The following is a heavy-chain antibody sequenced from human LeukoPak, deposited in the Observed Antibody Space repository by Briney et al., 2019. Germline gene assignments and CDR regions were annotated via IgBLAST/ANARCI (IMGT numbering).Heavy chain of an antibody. CDR1: GFTFSSYG. CDR3: AKEEWLLAVYFDY. D-gene: IGHD3-3*01. Sequence: PGGSLRLSCAASGFTFSSYGMHWVRQAPGKGLEWVAFIWYDGSKKYYADSVKGRFTISRDNSRNTLYLQMNSLRAEDTAVYYCAKEEWLLAVYFDYWGQGTLVTVSS. V-gene: IGHV3-30*02. J-gene: IGHJ4*02. CDR2: IWYDGSKK.